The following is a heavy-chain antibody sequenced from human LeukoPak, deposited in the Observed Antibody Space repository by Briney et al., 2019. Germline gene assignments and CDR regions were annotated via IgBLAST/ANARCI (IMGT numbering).Heavy chain of an antibody. D-gene: IGHD3-9*01. CDR1: GFTFSSYW. V-gene: IGHV3-7*03. J-gene: IGHJ3*02. Sequence: GGSLRLSCAASGFTFSSYWMSWVPQAPGKGLEWVANIKQDGSEESYVDSVKGRFTISRDNAKNSLYLQMNSLRAEDTAVYYCARDYYDILTGYIGVAFDIWGQGTMVTVSS. CDR3: ARDYYDILTGYIGVAFDI. CDR2: IKQDGSEE.